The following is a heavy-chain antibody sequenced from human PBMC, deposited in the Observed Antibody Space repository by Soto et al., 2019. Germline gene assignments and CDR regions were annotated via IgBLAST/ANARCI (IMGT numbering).Heavy chain of an antibody. V-gene: IGHV3-48*02. CDR1: GFTFSSYA. D-gene: IGHD3-22*01. CDR2: ISSSSSTI. J-gene: IGHJ4*02. Sequence: PGGSLRLSCAASGFTFSSYAMSWVRQAPGKGLEWVSYISSSSSTIYYADSVKGRFTISRDNAKNSLYLQMNSLRDEDTAVYYCARDRPYDSRFNFDYWGQGTLVTVSS. CDR3: ARDRPYDSRFNFDY.